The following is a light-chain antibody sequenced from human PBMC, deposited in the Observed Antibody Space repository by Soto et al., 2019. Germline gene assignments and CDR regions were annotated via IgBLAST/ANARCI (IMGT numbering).Light chain of an antibody. CDR2: EGT. CDR3: SSFTTSNTLVI. V-gene: IGLV2-14*01. Sequence: SVLTPPASVSGSPGQSVTISCTGTSGDIGRYKFLSGFQQHPEKAPRLLTSEGTNRPSGVSQRCSGAKSRNTAPLTISGLQGENEAVYVGSSFTTSNTLVIFGGGTK. J-gene: IGLJ2*01. CDR1: SGDIGRYKF.